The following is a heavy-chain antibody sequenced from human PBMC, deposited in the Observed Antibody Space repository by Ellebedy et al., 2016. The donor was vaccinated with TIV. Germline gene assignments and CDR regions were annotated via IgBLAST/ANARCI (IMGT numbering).Heavy chain of an antibody. CDR2: MNPNSGNT. Sequence: ASVKVSCKASGYTFSSYDINWVRQATGQGLEWMGWMNPNSGNTGYAQKFRGRVTMTRNTSISTAYMELNSLRSEDTAVYYCARDRLEWELCAVDVWGQGTTVTVSS. D-gene: IGHD1-26*01. J-gene: IGHJ6*02. CDR1: GYTFSSYD. V-gene: IGHV1-8*01. CDR3: ARDRLEWELCAVDV.